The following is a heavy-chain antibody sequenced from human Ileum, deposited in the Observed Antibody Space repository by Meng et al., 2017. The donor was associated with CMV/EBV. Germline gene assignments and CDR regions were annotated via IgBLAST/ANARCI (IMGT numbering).Heavy chain of an antibody. V-gene: IGHV1-2*02. J-gene: IGHJ1*01. Sequence: ELRVHFGAVWKKSGASVKVSCKSHGYIVTQYFIHWVRQAPGQGLEWMGWIDPDTGNTNDVGKFQGRVTMTRDTSSSTAYRELSRLRSDDTAIYYCARDSGYDASWGQGTLVTVSS. CDR1: GYIVTQYF. CDR3: ARDSGYDAS. D-gene: IGHD6-13*01. CDR2: IDPDTGNT.